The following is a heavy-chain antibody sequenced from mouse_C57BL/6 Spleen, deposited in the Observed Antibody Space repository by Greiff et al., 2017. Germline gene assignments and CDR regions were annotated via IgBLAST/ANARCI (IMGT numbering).Heavy chain of an antibody. Sequence: EVQLVESEGGLVQPGSSMKLSCTASGFTFSDYYMAWVRQVPEKGLEWVANINYDGSSTYYLDSLKSRFIISRDNAKNILYLQLSSLKSEDTATYYCARAYYDGYWYFDVWGTGTTVTVSS. CDR3: ARAYYDGYWYFDV. J-gene: IGHJ1*03. CDR1: GFTFSDYY. D-gene: IGHD1-1*01. CDR2: INYDGSST. V-gene: IGHV5-16*01.